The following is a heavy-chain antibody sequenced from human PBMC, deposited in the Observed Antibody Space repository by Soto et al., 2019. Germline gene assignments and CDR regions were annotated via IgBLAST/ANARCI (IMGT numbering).Heavy chain of an antibody. D-gene: IGHD6-13*01. J-gene: IGHJ4*02. CDR1: GFTFSSYA. CDR2: ISYDGSNK. CDR3: AREGQQLANDY. V-gene: IGHV3-30-3*01. Sequence: QVQLVESGGGVVQPGRSLRLSCAASGFTFSSYAMHWVRQAPGKGLEWVAVISYDGSNKYYADSVKGRFTISRDNSKNTLYLQMNSLRAEDTAVCYCAREGQQLANDYWGQGTLVTVSS.